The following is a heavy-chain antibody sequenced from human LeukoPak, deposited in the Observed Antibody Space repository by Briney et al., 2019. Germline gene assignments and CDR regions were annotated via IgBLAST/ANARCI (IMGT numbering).Heavy chain of an antibody. J-gene: IGHJ3*02. V-gene: IGHV3-66*01. CDR3: ARGPSIAARYDAFDI. CDR1: GFTVSSNR. D-gene: IGHD6-6*01. Sequence: GGSLRLSCAASGFTVSSNRMSWVRQAPGKGLEWVSVIYDGGSTSYADSVKGRFTISRDNAKNSLYLQVISLRAEDTAVYYCARGPSIAARYDAFDIWGQGTMVAVSS. CDR2: IYDGGST.